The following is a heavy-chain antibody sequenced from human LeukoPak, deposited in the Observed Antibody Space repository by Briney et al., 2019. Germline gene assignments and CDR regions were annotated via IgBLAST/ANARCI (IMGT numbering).Heavy chain of an antibody. CDR1: GYTFSSYA. CDR3: ARDHRGVRDYFDY. J-gene: IGHJ4*02. D-gene: IGHD3-10*01. CDR2: ISYDGSNK. V-gene: IGHV3-30-3*01. Sequence: SCKASGYTFSSYAMHWVRQAPGKGLEWVAVISYDGSNKYYADSVKGRFTISRDNSKNTLYLQMNSLRAEDTAVYYCARDHRGVRDYFDYWGQGTLVTVSS.